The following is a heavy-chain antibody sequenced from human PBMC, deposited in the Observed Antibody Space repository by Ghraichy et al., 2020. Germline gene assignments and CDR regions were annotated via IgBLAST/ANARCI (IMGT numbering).Heavy chain of an antibody. CDR3: ARDCGGSCLRAFDI. Sequence: SVKVSCKASGGTFSSYAISWVRQAPGQGLEWMGGIIPIFGTANYAQKFQGRVTITADESTSTAYMELSSLRSEDTAVYYCARDCGGSCLRAFDIWGQGTMVTVSS. D-gene: IGHD2-15*01. J-gene: IGHJ3*02. CDR1: GGTFSSYA. V-gene: IGHV1-69*13. CDR2: IIPIFGTA.